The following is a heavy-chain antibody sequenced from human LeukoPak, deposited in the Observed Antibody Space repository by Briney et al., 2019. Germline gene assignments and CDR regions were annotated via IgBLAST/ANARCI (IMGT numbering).Heavy chain of an antibody. Sequence: GGSLRLSCAASGFTFSSYAMSWVRQAPGKGLEWVSAISGSGGSTYYADSVKGRFTISRDNSKNTLYLQMNSLRAEDTAVYYCAKVAGARIFGMVYYGMDVWGQGTTVTVSS. CDR2: ISGSGGST. D-gene: IGHD3-3*02. CDR1: GFTFSSYA. J-gene: IGHJ6*02. CDR3: AKVAGARIFGMVYYGMDV. V-gene: IGHV3-23*01.